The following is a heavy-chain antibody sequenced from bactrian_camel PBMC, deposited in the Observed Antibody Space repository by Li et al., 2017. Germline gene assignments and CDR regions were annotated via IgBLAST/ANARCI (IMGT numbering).Heavy chain of an antibody. CDR2: ISWDGRQL. CDR3: ASGEIDTGFTH. J-gene: IGHJ4*01. D-gene: IGHD1*01. V-gene: IGHV3S6*01. CDR1: GFTFSTYS. Sequence: HVQLVESGGDLVQPGGSLRLSCAASGFTFSTYSMHWIRQDPGKGLEWMSSISWDGRQLYYADSLKGRFTISRDNGKFTAYLQMNSLKSEDTALYYCASGEIDTGFTHWGQGTQVTV.